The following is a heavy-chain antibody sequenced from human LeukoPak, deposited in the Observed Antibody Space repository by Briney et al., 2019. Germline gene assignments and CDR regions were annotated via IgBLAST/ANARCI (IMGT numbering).Heavy chain of an antibody. CDR2: IIPIFGTA. CDR3: ARGPIWFGDRNDAFDI. CDR1: GGTFSTYV. J-gene: IGHJ3*02. V-gene: IGHV1-69*05. Sequence: SVKVSCKASGGTFSTYVISWVRQAPGQGLEWMGGIIPIFGTANYAQKFQGRVTMTRDTSISTAYMELSRLRSDDTAVYYCARGPIWFGDRNDAFDIWGQGTMVTVSS. D-gene: IGHD3-10*01.